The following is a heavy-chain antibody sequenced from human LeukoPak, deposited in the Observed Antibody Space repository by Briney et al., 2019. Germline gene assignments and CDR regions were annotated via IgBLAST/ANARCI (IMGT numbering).Heavy chain of an antibody. V-gene: IGHV4-61*02. CDR3: ARDRGYSYGYYFDY. CDR2: IYTSGST. CDR1: GGSISSGSYY. Sequence: SETLSLTCIVSGGSISSGSYYWSWIRQPAGKGLEWIGRIYTSGSTNYHPSLKSRVTISVDTSKNQFSLKLSSVTAADTAVYYCARDRGYSYGYYFDYWGQGTLVTVSS. D-gene: IGHD5-18*01. J-gene: IGHJ4*02.